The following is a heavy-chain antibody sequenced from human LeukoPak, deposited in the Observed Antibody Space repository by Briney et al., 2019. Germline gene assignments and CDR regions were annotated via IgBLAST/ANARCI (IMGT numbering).Heavy chain of an antibody. Sequence: PGGSLRLSCTASGFTFGDYAMSWFRQAPGKGLEWVGFIRSKAYGGTTEYAASVKGRFTIPRDDSESIAYLQMNSLKTENTAVYYCTRAHRPYYYYMDVWGKGTTVTVSS. V-gene: IGHV3-49*03. CDR1: GFTFGDYA. J-gene: IGHJ6*03. CDR3: TRAHRPYYYYMDV. CDR2: IRSKAYGGTT.